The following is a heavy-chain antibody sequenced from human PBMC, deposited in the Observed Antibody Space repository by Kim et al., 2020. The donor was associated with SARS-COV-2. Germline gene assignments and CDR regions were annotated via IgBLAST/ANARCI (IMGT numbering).Heavy chain of an antibody. Sequence: SGSTNYNPSLKSRVTISVDTAKNRISLTLSSVTAADTAVYYCARVFRGMDVWGQGTTVIVSS. J-gene: IGHJ6*02. CDR2: SGST. D-gene: IGHD3-10*02. V-gene: IGHV4-59*01. CDR3: ARVFRGMDV.